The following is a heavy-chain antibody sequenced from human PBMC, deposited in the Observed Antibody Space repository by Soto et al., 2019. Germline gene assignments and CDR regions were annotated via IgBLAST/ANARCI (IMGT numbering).Heavy chain of an antibody. V-gene: IGHV3-21*01. J-gene: IGHJ4*02. D-gene: IGHD2-2*01. CDR1: GFAFNNYG. CDR2: ISKSDYT. Sequence: PGGSLRLSCTVSGFAFNNYGINWIRQAPGKGLEWVSSISKSDYTYYSDSVKGRFTISRDNAKNSVSLQMNTLRVEDTAVYYCAREDSIIIPAVSDFWGXGTLVTVSS. CDR3: AREDSIIIPAVSDF.